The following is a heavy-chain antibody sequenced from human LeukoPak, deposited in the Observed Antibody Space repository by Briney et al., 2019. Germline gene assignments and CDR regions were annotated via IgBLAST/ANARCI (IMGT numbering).Heavy chain of an antibody. V-gene: IGHV3-15*01. CDR1: GFSFIDTW. CDR2: IRSESDGGTT. Sequence: GWSLRLSCATSGFSFIDTWMSWVRQAPGKGLEWVGRIRSESDGGTTDYAAPVKGRVTISRDDSLNTLFLQMNSLKVEDTAMYYCTTVPANWGPGTLVIVSS. CDR3: TTVPAN. J-gene: IGHJ4*02.